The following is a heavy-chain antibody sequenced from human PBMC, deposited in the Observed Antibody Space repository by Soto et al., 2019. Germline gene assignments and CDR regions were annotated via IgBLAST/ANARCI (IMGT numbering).Heavy chain of an antibody. V-gene: IGHV3-23*01. CDR2: ISGSGGST. J-gene: IGHJ6*02. Sequence: SCAASGFTFSSYAMSWVRQAPGKGLEWVSAISGSGGSTYYADSVKGRFTISRDNSKNTLYLQMNSLRAEDTAVYYCAKLYDFWSGYYSGPNYYGMDVWGQGTTVTVSS. D-gene: IGHD3-3*01. CDR3: AKLYDFWSGYYSGPNYYGMDV. CDR1: GFTFSSYA.